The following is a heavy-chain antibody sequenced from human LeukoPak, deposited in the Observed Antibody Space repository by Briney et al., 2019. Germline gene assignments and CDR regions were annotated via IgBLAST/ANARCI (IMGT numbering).Heavy chain of an antibody. CDR3: ARVAGWLWGGNYFDY. D-gene: IGHD3-22*01. CDR1: GGSISSSNW. J-gene: IGHJ4*02. V-gene: IGHV4-4*02. CDR2: IYHSGST. Sequence: SGTLSLTCAVSGGSISSSNWWSWVRQPPGKGLEWIGEIYHSGSTNYNPSLKSRVTISVDKSKNQISLKLSSVTAADTAVYYCARVAGWLWGGNYFDYWGQGTLVTVSS.